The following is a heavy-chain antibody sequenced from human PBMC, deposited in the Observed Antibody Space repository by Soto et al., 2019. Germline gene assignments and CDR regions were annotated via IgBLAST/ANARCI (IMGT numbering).Heavy chain of an antibody. V-gene: IGHV3-23*01. D-gene: IGHD6-6*01. CDR3: AILSPSSSSEYDY. Sequence: EVQLLESGGGLVQPGGSLRLSCAASGFTFSSYAMSWVRQAPGKGLEWVSDISGSGGSTYYADSVKGRFTISRDNSKNTLYLQMNSLRAEDTAVYYCAILSPSSSSEYDYWGQGTLVTVSS. CDR2: ISGSGGST. J-gene: IGHJ4*02. CDR1: GFTFSSYA.